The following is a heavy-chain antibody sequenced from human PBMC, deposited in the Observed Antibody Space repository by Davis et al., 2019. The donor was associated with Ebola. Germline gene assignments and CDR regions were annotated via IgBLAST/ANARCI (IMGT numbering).Heavy chain of an antibody. CDR1: GFPFSSYW. Sequence: GESLKISCAASGFPFSSYWMSWVRQAPGKGLEWVANIKEDGREKYYVDSVKGRFTISRDNAKNSLYLQMNSLRAEDTAVYYCARERWLRGYYFDYWGQGTLVTVSS. CDR2: IKEDGREK. J-gene: IGHJ4*02. D-gene: IGHD5-12*01. V-gene: IGHV3-7*01. CDR3: ARERWLRGYYFDY.